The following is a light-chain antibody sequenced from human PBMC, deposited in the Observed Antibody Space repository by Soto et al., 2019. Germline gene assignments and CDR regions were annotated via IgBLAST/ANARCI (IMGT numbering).Light chain of an antibody. Sequence: QSALTQPPSASGTPGQRVTLSCSGSSSNIGSNTVNWYQQLPGTAPKLLIYSNNQRPSGVPDRFSGSKSGTSASLAISGLQSEDEADYYCAAWDDSLNGPHYVFGTGTKVTVL. CDR2: SNN. CDR3: AAWDDSLNGPHYV. J-gene: IGLJ1*01. CDR1: SSNIGSNT. V-gene: IGLV1-44*01.